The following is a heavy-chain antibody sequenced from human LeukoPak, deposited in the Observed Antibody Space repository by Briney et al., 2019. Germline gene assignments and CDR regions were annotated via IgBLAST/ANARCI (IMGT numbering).Heavy chain of an antibody. V-gene: IGHV3-64*05. CDR3: VKGLDYSSSQMDS. CDR1: GFTFKSYA. J-gene: IGHJ4*02. Sequence: PGGSLRLSRSASGFTFKSYAMHWVRQAPGKGLEYVSSINTNGANTYYADSVKGRFTISRDNSRNTVYVQMNSLKPEDTAVYYCVKGLDYSSSQMDSWGQGTLVTVSS. CDR2: INTNGANT. D-gene: IGHD6-6*01.